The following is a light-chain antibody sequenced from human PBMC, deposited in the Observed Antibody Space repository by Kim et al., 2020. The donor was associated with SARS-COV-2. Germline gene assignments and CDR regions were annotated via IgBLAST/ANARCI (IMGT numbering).Light chain of an antibody. CDR2: YDS. CDR1: NIGGHS. V-gene: IGLV3-21*01. CDR3: QGWDTDTDDYV. J-gene: IGLJ1*01. Sequence: SYELTQPPSVSVAPGQTARITCGGNNIGGHSVHWYQQKPGQAPVLVIYYDSDRPSGIPARFSGSKAATTATLTISRVEAGDEADYYCQGWDTDTDDYVFG.